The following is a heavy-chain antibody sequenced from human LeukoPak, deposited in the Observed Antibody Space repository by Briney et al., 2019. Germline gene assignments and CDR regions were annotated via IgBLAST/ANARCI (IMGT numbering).Heavy chain of an antibody. J-gene: IGHJ4*02. CDR2: IIPIFGIA. V-gene: IGHV1-69*04. Sequence: SVKVSCKASGGTFSSYAISWVRQAPGQGLEWMRRIIPIFGIANYAQKFQGRVTITADKSTSTAYMELSSLRSEDTAVYYCARGTGEAYYFDYWGQGTLVTVSS. CDR1: GGTFSSYA. D-gene: IGHD7-27*01. CDR3: ARGTGEAYYFDY.